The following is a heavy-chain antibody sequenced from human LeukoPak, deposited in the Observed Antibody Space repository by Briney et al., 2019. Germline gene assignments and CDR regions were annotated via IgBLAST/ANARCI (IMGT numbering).Heavy chain of an antibody. Sequence: GGSLRLSCAASGFTFSSYAMSWVRQAPGKGLEWVSAISGSGGSTDYADSVKGRFTISRDNSKNTLYLQMNSLRAEDTAVYYCARFKQRAIVVVVAATRGLDYWGQGTLVTVSS. CDR3: ARFKQRAIVVVVAATRGLDY. CDR1: GFTFSSYA. D-gene: IGHD2-15*01. CDR2: ISGSGGST. V-gene: IGHV3-23*01. J-gene: IGHJ4*02.